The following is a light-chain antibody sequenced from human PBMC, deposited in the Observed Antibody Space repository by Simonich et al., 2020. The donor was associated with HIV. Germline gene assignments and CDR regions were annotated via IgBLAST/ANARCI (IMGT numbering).Light chain of an antibody. CDR2: KDR. CDR1: VLAKKY. V-gene: IGLV3-27*01. Sequence: SYELTQPSSVSVSPGQTARITCSGDVLAKKYARWFQQKSGQAPVLVIYKDRERPSGIPGRFSGSSSGATVTLTISGAQVEDEADYYCYSASDNNRVFGGGTKLTVL. CDR3: YSASDNNRV. J-gene: IGLJ3*02.